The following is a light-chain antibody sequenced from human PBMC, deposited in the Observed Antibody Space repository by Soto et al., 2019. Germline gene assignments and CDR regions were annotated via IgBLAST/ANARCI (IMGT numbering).Light chain of an antibody. CDR2: GAS. V-gene: IGKV1-5*01. Sequence: MTQSPSTRSASVGRTVNITCRASQSISTALAWYQQKPGKAPNLLISGASTLEEGVPSRFRGSGSGTEFTLTITSLQTDDFATYYCQQYITYSTFGQGAKVDIK. CDR3: QQYITYST. CDR1: QSISTA. J-gene: IGKJ1*01.